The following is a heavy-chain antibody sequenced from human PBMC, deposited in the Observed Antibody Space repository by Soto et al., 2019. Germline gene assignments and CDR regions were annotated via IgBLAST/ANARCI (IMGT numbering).Heavy chain of an antibody. D-gene: IGHD3-22*01. CDR1: GFSLSTSGVG. CDR2: IYWNDDK. V-gene: IGHV2-5*01. Sequence: QITLKESGPTLVKPTQPLTLTCTFSGFSLSTSGVGVGWIRQPPGKALEWLALIYWNDDKRYSPSLKSRLTITKDTSKNQVVLTMTNMDPVDTATYYCARQPYYDSSSYYPLFDYWGQGTLVTVSS. CDR3: ARQPYYDSSSYYPLFDY. J-gene: IGHJ4*02.